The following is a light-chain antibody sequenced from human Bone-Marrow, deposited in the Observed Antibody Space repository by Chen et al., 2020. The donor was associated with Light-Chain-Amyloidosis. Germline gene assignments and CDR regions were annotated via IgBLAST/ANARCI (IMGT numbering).Light chain of an antibody. CDR1: NIGSTS. CDR3: QVWDRSSDRPV. Sequence: SYVLTQPSSVSVAPGQTATIACGGNNIGSTSVHWYQQTPGQAPLLVVYDDSDRPSGIPVRLSGSNSGNTATLTISRVEAGDAADYYCQVWDRSSDRPVFGGGTKLTVL. CDR2: DDS. J-gene: IGLJ3*02. V-gene: IGLV3-21*02.